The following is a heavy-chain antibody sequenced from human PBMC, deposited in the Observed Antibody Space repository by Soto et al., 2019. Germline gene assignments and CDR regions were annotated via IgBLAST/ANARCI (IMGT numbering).Heavy chain of an antibody. CDR1: GFTFSNAW. Sequence: GSLRLSCAASGFTFSNAWMSWVRQAPGKGLEWVGRIKSKTDGGTTDYAAPVKGRFTISRDDSKNTLYLQMNSLKTEDTAVYYCTTFLYWNSSWSWFDPWGQGTLVTVSS. D-gene: IGHD6-13*01. V-gene: IGHV3-15*01. CDR2: IKSKTDGGTT. J-gene: IGHJ5*02. CDR3: TTFLYWNSSWSWFDP.